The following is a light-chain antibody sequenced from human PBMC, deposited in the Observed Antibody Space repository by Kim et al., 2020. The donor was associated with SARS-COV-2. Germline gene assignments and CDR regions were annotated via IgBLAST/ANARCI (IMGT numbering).Light chain of an antibody. Sequence: QSITIPCTGTSSDSGAYDSVSWYQQYPGKAPKVMIFAVTKRPSGVSSRFSGSRSGNTASLTVSGLQAEDEADYYCCSYTTSSTYVFGGGTQLTVL. CDR3: CSYTTSSTYV. V-gene: IGLV2-14*03. J-gene: IGLJ3*02. CDR2: AVT. CDR1: SSDSGAYDS.